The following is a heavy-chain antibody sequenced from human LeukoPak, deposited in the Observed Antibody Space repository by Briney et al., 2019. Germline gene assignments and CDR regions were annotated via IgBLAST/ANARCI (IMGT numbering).Heavy chain of an antibody. V-gene: IGHV3-23*01. J-gene: IGHJ3*02. CDR1: GLTFSDYS. D-gene: IGHD5-18*01. CDR2: ISAGGGST. CDR3: AKGSIQLWLRDAFDI. Sequence: PGGSLRLSCAASGLTFSDYSMTWVRQAPGKGLFWVSGISAGGGSTYYADSVKGRFTISRDNSKNTLYLQMNSLRAEDTAVYYCAKGSIQLWLRDAFDIWGQGTMVTVSS.